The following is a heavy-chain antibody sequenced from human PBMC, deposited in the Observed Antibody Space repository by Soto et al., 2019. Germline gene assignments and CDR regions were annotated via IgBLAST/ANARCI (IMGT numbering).Heavy chain of an antibody. J-gene: IGHJ6*03. V-gene: IGHV3-23*01. CDR2: ISGSGST. D-gene: IGHD4-4*01. CDR1: GFTVSSYA. Sequence: EVQLLESGGGVVQPGRSLRLSCAASGFTVSSYAMSWVRQAPGKGLEWVSVISGSGSTYSADSVKGRFTISRDSSKSTVYLQMNSLRAEDTAVYYCAKALRFTFTTVYYMDGWGRGTTVTVSS. CDR3: AKALRFTFTTVYYMDG.